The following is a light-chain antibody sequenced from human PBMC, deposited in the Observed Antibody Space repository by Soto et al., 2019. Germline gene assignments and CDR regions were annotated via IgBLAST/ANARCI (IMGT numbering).Light chain of an antibody. V-gene: IGLV3-27*01. CDR3: YSAVDKSWV. CDR2: KDS. J-gene: IGLJ3*02. CDR1: VLAKKS. Sequence: SYELTQPSSVSVSPGQTARITCSGDVLAKKSARWFQQKPGQAPVEVIYKDSERPSGIPERFSGSSSGTTVTLTISGAQVEDEADYYCYSAVDKSWVFGGGTKLTVL.